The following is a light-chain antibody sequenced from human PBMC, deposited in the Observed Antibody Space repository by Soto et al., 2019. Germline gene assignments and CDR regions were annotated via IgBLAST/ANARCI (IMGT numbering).Light chain of an antibody. CDR3: QQYNNWPSRT. Sequence: EVVLTQSPGTLSLSPGERATLSCRASQDISNRLAWYQQKPGQAPRLLIYGASTWATGTPARFSGSGSGTEFTLTISSLQSEDFAVYYCQQYNNWPSRTFGGGTKVDIK. CDR1: QDISNR. V-gene: IGKV3-15*01. J-gene: IGKJ4*01. CDR2: GAS.